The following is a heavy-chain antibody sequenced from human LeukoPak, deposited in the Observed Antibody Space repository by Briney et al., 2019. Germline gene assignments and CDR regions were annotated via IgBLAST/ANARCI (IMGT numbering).Heavy chain of an antibody. V-gene: IGHV4-59*01. J-gene: IGHJ4*02. CDR3: ARGSPQNYDILTGYYTALPDF. CDR1: GGSISSYY. Sequence: SETLSLTCTVSGGSISSYYWSWIRQPPRKGLEWIGYIYYSRSTNYNPSPKSRVTMSVDTSKNQFSLRLSSVTAADTAVYYCARGSPQNYDILTGYYTALPDFWGQGTLVTVSS. D-gene: IGHD3-9*01. CDR2: IYYSRST.